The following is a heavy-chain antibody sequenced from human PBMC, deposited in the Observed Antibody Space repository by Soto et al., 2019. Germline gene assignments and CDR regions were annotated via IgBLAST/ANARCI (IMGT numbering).Heavy chain of an antibody. D-gene: IGHD2-21*01. CDR1: GYIFTNYW. CDR2: IYPGDSDT. CDR3: ARVPWGGTYYFDF. V-gene: IGHV5-51*01. Sequence: PGESLKISCKGSGYIFTNYWIAWVRQMPGKGLGWMGIIYPGDSDTRYSPSFQGQVTISADKSISTAYLQWSSLKASDTAMYYCARVPWGGTYYFDFWGLGTLVTVSS. J-gene: IGHJ4*02.